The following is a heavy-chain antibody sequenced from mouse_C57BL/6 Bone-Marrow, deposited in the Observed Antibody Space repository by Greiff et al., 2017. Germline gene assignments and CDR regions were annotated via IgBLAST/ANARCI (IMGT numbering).Heavy chain of an antibody. CDR2: ISYDGSN. Sequence: ESGPGLVKPSQSLSLTCSVTGYSITSGYYWNWIRQFPGNKLEWMGYISYDGSNNYNPSLKNRISITRDTSKNQFFLKLNSVTTEDTATYYCARAGDYDYYYAMDYWGQGTSVTVSS. J-gene: IGHJ4*01. V-gene: IGHV3-6*01. CDR3: ARAGDYDYYYAMDY. CDR1: GYSITSGYY. D-gene: IGHD2-4*01.